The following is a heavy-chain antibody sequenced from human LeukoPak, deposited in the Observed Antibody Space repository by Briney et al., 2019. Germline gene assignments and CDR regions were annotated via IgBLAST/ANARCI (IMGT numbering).Heavy chain of an antibody. Sequence: SETLSLTCAVYGGSCSGYYWSWSRQPPGKGLEWSGEINHSASTNYTPSLKSRVTISVDTSKNQFSLKLSSVTAADPAVYYCARGVSRITVFGVVIYDRYFDYWGQGTLVTVSS. CDR2: INHSAST. D-gene: IGHD3-3*01. V-gene: IGHV4-34*01. CDR3: ARGVSRITVFGVVIYDRYFDY. CDR1: GGSCSGYY. J-gene: IGHJ4*02.